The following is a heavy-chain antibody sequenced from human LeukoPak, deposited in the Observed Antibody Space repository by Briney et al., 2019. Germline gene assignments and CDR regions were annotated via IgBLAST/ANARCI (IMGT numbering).Heavy chain of an antibody. Sequence: PGGSLRLSCAASGFTFSSYSIHWIRQAPGKGLECLSYISSGTINHSNYADSVKGRFTISRDNARNSLYLQMNSLRGEDTAVYYCARTQLDLDGFDIWGQGTTVTVSS. CDR2: ISSGTINHS. D-gene: IGHD1-1*01. V-gene: IGHV3-48*04. CDR1: GFTFSSYS. J-gene: IGHJ3*02. CDR3: ARTQLDLDGFDI.